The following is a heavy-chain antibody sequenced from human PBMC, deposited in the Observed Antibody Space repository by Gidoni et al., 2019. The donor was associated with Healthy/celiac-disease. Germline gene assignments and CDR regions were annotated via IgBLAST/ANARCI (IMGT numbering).Heavy chain of an antibody. D-gene: IGHD3-22*01. J-gene: IGHJ2*01. Sequence: SGFTFSSYSMNWVRQAPGKGLEWVSYISSSSSTIYYADSVKGRFTISRDNAKNSLYLQMNSLRDEDTAVYYCARLQLTYYYDSSGLRYFDLWGRGTLVTVSS. V-gene: IGHV3-48*02. CDR1: GFTFSSYS. CDR3: ARLQLTYYYDSSGLRYFDL. CDR2: ISSSSSTI.